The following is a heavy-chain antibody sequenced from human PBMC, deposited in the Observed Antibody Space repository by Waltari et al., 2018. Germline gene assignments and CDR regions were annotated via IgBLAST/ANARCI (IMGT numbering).Heavy chain of an antibody. CDR3: AKDRSPLYYYYGMDV. CDR1: GLTFSSYG. Sequence: QVQLVESGGGVVQPGGSLRLSCAASGLTFSSYGMHWVRPAPGKGLEWVAFIRYDGSNKYYADSVKGRFTISRDNSKNTLYLQMNSLRAEDTAVYYCAKDRSPLYYYYGMDVWGQGTTVTVSS. J-gene: IGHJ6*02. D-gene: IGHD6-6*01. V-gene: IGHV3-30*02. CDR2: IRYDGSNK.